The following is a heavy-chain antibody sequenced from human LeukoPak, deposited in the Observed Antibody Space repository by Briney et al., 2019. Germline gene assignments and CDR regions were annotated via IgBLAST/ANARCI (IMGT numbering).Heavy chain of an antibody. Sequence: PGGSLRLSCAASGFTFSSYAMSWVRQAPGKGLEWVSAISGSGGSTYYADSVKGRFTISRDNSKNTLYLQMNSLSAVDTAVYYCARAGYSYGIDYWGQGTLVTVSS. J-gene: IGHJ4*02. CDR2: ISGSGGST. V-gene: IGHV3-23*01. CDR3: ARAGYSYGIDY. CDR1: GFTFSSYA. D-gene: IGHD5-18*01.